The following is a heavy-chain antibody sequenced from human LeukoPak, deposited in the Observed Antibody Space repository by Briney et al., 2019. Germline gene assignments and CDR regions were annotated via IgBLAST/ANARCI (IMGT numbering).Heavy chain of an antibody. CDR1: GGSFSGYY. CDR3: ARREIWFDP. D-gene: IGHD5-24*01. CDR2: INHSGST. V-gene: IGHV4-34*01. J-gene: IGHJ5*02. Sequence: PSEALSLTCAVYGGSFSGYYWSWIRQPPGKGLEWIGEINHSGSTYYNPSLKSRVTISVDTSKNQFSLKLSSVTAADTAVYYCARREIWFDPWGQGTLVTVSS.